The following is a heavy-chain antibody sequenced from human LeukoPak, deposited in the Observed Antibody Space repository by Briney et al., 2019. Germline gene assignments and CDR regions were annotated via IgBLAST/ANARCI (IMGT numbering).Heavy chain of an antibody. J-gene: IGHJ4*02. CDR2: IYWDDDK. D-gene: IGHD3-16*02. CDR3: AHVAFGGVIVSYFDY. Sequence: SGPTLENPTQTLTLTCTFSGFSLSTSGVGVGWLRQPPGKALEWLALIYWDDDKSNSSSLKSRLTITKDTSKNQVVLTLTNMDPVDTATYYCAHVAFGGVIVSYFDYWRQGTLVTVSS. V-gene: IGHV2-5*02. CDR1: GFSLSTSGVG.